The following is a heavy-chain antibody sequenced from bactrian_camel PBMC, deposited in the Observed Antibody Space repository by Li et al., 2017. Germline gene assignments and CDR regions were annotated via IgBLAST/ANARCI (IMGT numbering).Heavy chain of an antibody. CDR3: AAGTYGLSLLQAECIY. J-gene: IGHJ4*01. CDR2: INNYDVTT. Sequence: QVQLVESGGGSVQAGGSLRLSCAASRFTYGCMGWFRQAPGKEREGVATINNYDVTTYADSVKGRFTISQDSAENTVSLQMNSLKPEDTAMYWCAAGTYGLSLLQAECIYWGQGTQVTVS. CDR1: RFTYGC. D-gene: IGHD3*01. V-gene: IGHV3S63*01.